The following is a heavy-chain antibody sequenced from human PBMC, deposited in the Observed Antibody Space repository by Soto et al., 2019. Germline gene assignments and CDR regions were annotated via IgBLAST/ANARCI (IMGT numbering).Heavy chain of an antibody. CDR1: GGTFSSYT. Sequence: QVQLVQSGAEVKKPGSSVKVSCKASGGTFSSYTISWVRQAPGQGLEWMGRIIPILGIANYAQKFQGRVTITAEKYTSTAYMELSSLRSEDTAVYYCARDRGYCSSTSCYDHWFDPWGQGTLVTVSS. CDR2: IIPILGIA. CDR3: ARDRGYCSSTSCYDHWFDP. J-gene: IGHJ5*02. D-gene: IGHD2-2*01. V-gene: IGHV1-69*08.